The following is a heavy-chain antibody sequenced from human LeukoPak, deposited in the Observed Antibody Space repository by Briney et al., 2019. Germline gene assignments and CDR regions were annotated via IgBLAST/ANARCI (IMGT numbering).Heavy chain of an antibody. CDR1: GGSVNSGSYY. J-gene: IGHJ4*02. CDR3: ARLVLPRLRRVIDY. V-gene: IGHV4-39*07. CDR2: INHSGST. D-gene: IGHD3-10*01. Sequence: SETLSLTCTVSGGSVNSGSYYWSWIRQPPGKGLEWIGEINHSGSTNYNPSLKSRVTISVDTSKNQFSLKLSSVTAADTAVYYCARLVLPRLRRVIDYWGQGTLVTVSS.